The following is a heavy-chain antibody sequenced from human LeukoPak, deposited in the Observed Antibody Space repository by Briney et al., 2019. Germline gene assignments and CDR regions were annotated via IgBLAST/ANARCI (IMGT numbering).Heavy chain of an antibody. J-gene: IGHJ4*02. V-gene: IGHV3-48*02. CDR2: ISSSSSTI. CDR1: GFTFSSYG. D-gene: IGHD5-24*01. CDR3: ARRDGYKSHFDC. Sequence: GGSLRLSCAASGFTFSSYGMNWVRQAPGKGLEWVSYISSSSSTIYYADSVKGRFTISRDNAKNSLYLQMHSLRDEDTAVYYCARRDGYKSHFDCWGQGTLVTVSS.